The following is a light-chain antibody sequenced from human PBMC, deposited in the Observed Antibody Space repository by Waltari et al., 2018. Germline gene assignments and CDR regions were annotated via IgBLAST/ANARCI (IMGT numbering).Light chain of an antibody. J-gene: IGKJ1*01. Sequence: IVLTQSPGTLSMSPGEGVTLSRRASQSLNRALAWYQQKPGQAPRLLIYNVFNRATDIPDRFSGSGSGTEFSLTISRLEPEDFAVYYCQHYVSLPATFGQGTRVEIK. CDR3: QHYVSLPAT. V-gene: IGKV3-20*01. CDR1: QSLNRA. CDR2: NVF.